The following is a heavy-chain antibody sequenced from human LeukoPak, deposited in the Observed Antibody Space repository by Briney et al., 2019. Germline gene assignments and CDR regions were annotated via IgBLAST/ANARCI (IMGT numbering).Heavy chain of an antibody. D-gene: IGHD6-19*01. CDR3: ARPSYSSGWY. CDR2: IYYSGST. J-gene: IGHJ4*02. CDR1: GGSISSSSYY. V-gene: IGHV4-39*01. Sequence: SETLSLTCTVSGGSISSSSYYWGWIRQPPGKGLEWIGSIYYSGSTYYNPSLKSRVTISVDTSKNQFSLKLSSVTAADTAVYYCARPSYSSGWYWGQGTLVTVSS.